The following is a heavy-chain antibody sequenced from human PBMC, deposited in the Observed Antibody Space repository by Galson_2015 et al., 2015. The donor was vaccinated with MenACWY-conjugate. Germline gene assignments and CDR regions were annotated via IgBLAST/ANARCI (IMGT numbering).Heavy chain of an antibody. CDR3: ARGVTRTSGTINWYFDF. Sequence: CAISGDSVSSNSAAWTWIRQSPSRSLEWLGRTYYRSRWHNDYAVSVKSRITINPDTSRNQLSLQLSSVTPEDTAVYYCARGVTRTSGTINWYFDFWGRGTLVTVSS. J-gene: IGHJ2*01. CDR2: TYYRSRWHN. CDR1: GDSVSSNSAA. V-gene: IGHV6-1*01. D-gene: IGHD6-13*01.